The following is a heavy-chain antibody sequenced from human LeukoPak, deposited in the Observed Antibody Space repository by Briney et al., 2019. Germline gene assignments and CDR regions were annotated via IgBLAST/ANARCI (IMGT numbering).Heavy chain of an antibody. CDR2: IRGGGGSA. J-gene: IGHJ3*02. D-gene: IGHD4-17*01. Sequence: PGGFLRLSCTASGFTFSAYAMMWVRQAPGKGPEWVSAIRGGGGSAFYADSVKGRITISRDNSKYTLFLQMNSLRAEDTAVYYCARDPNGDYIGAFDMWGPGTMVTVSS. CDR3: ARDPNGDYIGAFDM. V-gene: IGHV3-23*01. CDR1: GFTFSAYA.